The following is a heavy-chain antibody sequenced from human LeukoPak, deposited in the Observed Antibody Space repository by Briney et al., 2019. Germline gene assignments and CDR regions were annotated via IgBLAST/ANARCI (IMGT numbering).Heavy chain of an antibody. Sequence: SQTLSLTCAVSGGSISSGGYSWSWIRQPPGKGLEWIGYIYHSGSTYYNPSLKSRVTISVDRSKNQFSLKLSSVTAADTAVYYCARLYSSSWYHFDYWGQGTLVTVSS. CDR3: ARLYSSSWYHFDY. V-gene: IGHV4-30-2*01. CDR2: IYHSGST. CDR1: GGSISSGGYS. D-gene: IGHD6-13*01. J-gene: IGHJ4*02.